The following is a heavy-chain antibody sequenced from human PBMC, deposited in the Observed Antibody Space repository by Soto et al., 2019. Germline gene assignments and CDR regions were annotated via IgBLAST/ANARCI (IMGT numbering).Heavy chain of an antibody. CDR2: IYYSGST. Sequence: SETLSLTCTVSGGSISSYYWSWIRQPPGKGLEWIGYIYYSGSTNYNPSLKSRVTISVDTSKNQFSLKLSSVTAADTAVYYCARDSDYYGMDVWGQGTTVTVSS. J-gene: IGHJ6*02. V-gene: IGHV4-59*01. CDR3: ARDSDYYGMDV. CDR1: GGSISSYY.